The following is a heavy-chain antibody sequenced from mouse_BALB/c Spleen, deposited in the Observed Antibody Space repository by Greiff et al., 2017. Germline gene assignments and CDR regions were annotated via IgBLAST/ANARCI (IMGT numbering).Heavy chain of an antibody. CDR3: ARSSLVYGKNYAMDY. D-gene: IGHD2-10*02. Sequence: QVQLQQSGPELVKPGASVRISCKASGYTFTSYYIHWVKQRPGQGLEWIGWIYPGNVNTKYNEKFKGKATLTADKSSSTAYMQLSSLTSEDSAVYFCARSSLVYGKNYAMDYWGQGTSVTVSS. J-gene: IGHJ4*01. CDR1: GYTFTSYY. CDR2: IYPGNVNT. V-gene: IGHV1S56*01.